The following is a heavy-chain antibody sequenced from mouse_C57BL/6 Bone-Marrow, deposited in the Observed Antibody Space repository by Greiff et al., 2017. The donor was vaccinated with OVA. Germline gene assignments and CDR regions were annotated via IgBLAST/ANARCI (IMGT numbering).Heavy chain of an antibody. CDR1: GYTFTSYW. Sequence: VQLQQPGAELVRPGSSVKLSCKASGYTFTSYWMDWVKQRPGQGLEWIGNIYPSDSETHYNQKFKDKATLTVDKSSSTAYMQLSSLTSEDSAVYYCARCGNSGDFDYGGQGTTLTVSA. V-gene: IGHV1-61*01. J-gene: IGHJ2*01. CDR3: ARCGNSGDFDY. D-gene: IGHD2-1*01. CDR2: IYPSDSET.